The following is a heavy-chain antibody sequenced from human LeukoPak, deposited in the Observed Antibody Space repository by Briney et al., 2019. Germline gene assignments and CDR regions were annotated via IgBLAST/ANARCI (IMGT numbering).Heavy chain of an antibody. V-gene: IGHV6-1*01. CDR3: AREKDTAMVTNYYYYGMDV. D-gene: IGHD5-18*01. Sequence: SQTLSLTCAISGDSVSSNSAAWNWIRQSPSRGLEWLGRTYYRSKWYNDYAVSVKSRITINPDTSKNQFSLQLNSVTPEDTAVYYCAREKDTAMVTNYYYYGMDVWGQETTVTVSS. CDR1: GDSVSSNSAA. J-gene: IGHJ6*02. CDR2: TYYRSKWYN.